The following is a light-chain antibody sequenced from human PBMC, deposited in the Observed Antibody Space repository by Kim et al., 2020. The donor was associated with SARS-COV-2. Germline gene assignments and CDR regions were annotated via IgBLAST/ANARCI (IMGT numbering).Light chain of an antibody. Sequence: QSVLTQPPSASGTPGQGVTISCSGGSPNIGSNTVEWYQQFPGTAPKLIIYSRNQRPSGVPDRFSGSKSGTSASVAINGLQSEDEADYYCAAWDDSLNAVVFGGGTQLTVL. CDR2: SRN. CDR3: AAWDDSLNAVV. V-gene: IGLV1-44*01. J-gene: IGLJ2*01. CDR1: SPNIGSNT.